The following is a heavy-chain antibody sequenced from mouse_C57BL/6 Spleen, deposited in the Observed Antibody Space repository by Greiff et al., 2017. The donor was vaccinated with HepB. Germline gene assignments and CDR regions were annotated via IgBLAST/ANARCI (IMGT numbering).Heavy chain of an antibody. Sequence: EVQLVESGPGLVKPSQSLSLTCSVTRYSITSGYYWNWIRQFPGNKLEWMGYISYDGSNNYNPSLKNRISITRDTSKNQFFLKLNSVTTEDTATYYCASYGSSHYYAMDYWGQGTSVTVSS. CDR3: ASYGSSHYYAMDY. V-gene: IGHV3-6*01. D-gene: IGHD1-1*01. J-gene: IGHJ4*01. CDR1: RYSITSGYY. CDR2: ISYDGSN.